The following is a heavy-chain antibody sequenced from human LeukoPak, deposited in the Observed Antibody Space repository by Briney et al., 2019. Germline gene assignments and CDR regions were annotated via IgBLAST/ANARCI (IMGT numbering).Heavy chain of an antibody. Sequence: ASVKVSCKASGYTFTGYYMHWVRQGPGQGLEWMGWINPNSGGTKYAQKFQGRVTMTRDTSISTAYMELSRLRSDDTAVYYCARTWGDGYNYPVDYWGQGTLVTVSS. CDR2: INPNSGGT. CDR1: GYTFTGYY. D-gene: IGHD5-24*01. V-gene: IGHV1-2*02. CDR3: ARTWGDGYNYPVDY. J-gene: IGHJ4*02.